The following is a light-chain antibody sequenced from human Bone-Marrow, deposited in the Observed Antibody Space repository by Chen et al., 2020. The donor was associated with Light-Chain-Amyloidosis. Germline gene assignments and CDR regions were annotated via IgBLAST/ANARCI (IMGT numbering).Light chain of an antibody. Sequence: SYVLTQPSSVSVAPGQTATIACGGNNIGSTSVHWYQQTPGQAPLLVVYDDSDRPSGIPGRVSGSNPGNTSTLAISGVEAGDEADSYCQVWDRSSDRPVFGGGPKLTVL. V-gene: IGLV3-21*02. CDR3: QVWDRSSDRPV. J-gene: IGLJ3*02. CDR2: DDS. CDR1: NIGSTS.